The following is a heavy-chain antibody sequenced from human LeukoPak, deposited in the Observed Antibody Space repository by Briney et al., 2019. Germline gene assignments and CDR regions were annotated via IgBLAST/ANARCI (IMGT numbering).Heavy chain of an antibody. J-gene: IGHJ3*02. V-gene: IGHV3-23*01. CDR2: ISGSGGST. Sequence: PGGSQRLSCAASGFTFSSYAMSWVRQAPGKGLEWVSAISGSGGSTYYADSVKGRFTISRDNSKNTLYLQMNSLRAEDTAVYYCAKDGPGRGVAYDAFDIWGQGTMVTVSS. CDR1: GFTFSSYA. CDR3: AKDGPGRGVAYDAFDI. D-gene: IGHD3-10*01.